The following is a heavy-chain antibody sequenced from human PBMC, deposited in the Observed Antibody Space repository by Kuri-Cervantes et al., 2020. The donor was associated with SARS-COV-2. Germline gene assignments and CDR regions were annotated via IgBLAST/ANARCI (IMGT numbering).Heavy chain of an antibody. CDR2: INPNSGGT. CDR1: GYTFTGYY. J-gene: IGHJ5*02. D-gene: IGHD2-2*01. CDR3: ARDSGLCSSVRCYTYNWFDP. Sequence: ASVKVSCKASGYTFTGYYMHWVRQAPGQGLEWMGWINPNSGGTNYAQKFQGRFTMTRDTSISTAYMELSRLRSDDTAVYYFARDSGLCSSVRCYTYNWFDPWGQEMLVTVSS. V-gene: IGHV1-2*02.